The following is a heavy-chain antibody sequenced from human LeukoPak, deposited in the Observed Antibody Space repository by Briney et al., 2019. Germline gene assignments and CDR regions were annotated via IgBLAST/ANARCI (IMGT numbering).Heavy chain of an antibody. Sequence: PSGTLSLTCTVSGGSISSYFWSWIRQPPGKGLEWIGEINHSGSTNYNPSLKSRVTISVDTSKNQFSLRLSSVTAADTAVYYCARGPYDSSGYYKYYFDYWGQGTLVTVSS. D-gene: IGHD3-22*01. V-gene: IGHV4-34*01. CDR3: ARGPYDSSGYYKYYFDY. CDR2: INHSGST. J-gene: IGHJ4*02. CDR1: GGSISSYF.